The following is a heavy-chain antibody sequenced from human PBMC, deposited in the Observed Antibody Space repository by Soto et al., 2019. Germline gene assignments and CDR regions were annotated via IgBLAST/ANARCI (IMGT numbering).Heavy chain of an antibody. CDR1: GGSFSGYY. CDR3: AREATVTTSRYYYYMDG. J-gene: IGHJ6*03. CDR2: INHSGST. Sequence: SETLSLTCAVYGGSFSGYYWSWIRQPPGKGLEWIGEINHSGSTNYNPSLKSRVTISVDTSKNQFSLKLSSVTAADTAVYYCAREATVTTSRYYYYMDGWGKGTTVTVAS. D-gene: IGHD4-17*01. V-gene: IGHV4-34*01.